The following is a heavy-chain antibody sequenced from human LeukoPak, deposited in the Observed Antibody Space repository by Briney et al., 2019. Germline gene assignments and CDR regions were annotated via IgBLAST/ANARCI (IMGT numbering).Heavy chain of an antibody. Sequence: GRSLRLSCAASGFTFSSYGMHWVRQAPGKGLEWVAVIWYDGSNKYYADSVKGRFTISRDNSKNTLYLQMNSLRAEDTAVYYCARHRGVHSSSSLQNWFDPWGQGTLVTVSS. CDR3: ARHRGVHSSSSLQNWFDP. CDR2: IWYDGSNK. J-gene: IGHJ5*02. D-gene: IGHD6-6*01. V-gene: IGHV3-33*01. CDR1: GFTFSSYG.